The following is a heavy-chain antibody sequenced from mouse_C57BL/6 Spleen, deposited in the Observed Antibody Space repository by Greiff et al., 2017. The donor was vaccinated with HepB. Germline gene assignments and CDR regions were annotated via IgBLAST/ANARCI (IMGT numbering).Heavy chain of an antibody. V-gene: IGHV1-22*01. D-gene: IGHD1-1*01. CDR3: ARGYYYGSSYVAY. CDR1: GYTFTDYN. Sequence: VQLKESGPELVKPGASVKMSCKAPGYTFTDYNMHWVKQSHGKSLEWIGYINPNNGGTSYNQKFKGKATLTVNKSSSTAYMELRSLTSEDSAVYYCARGYYYGSSYVAYWGQGTLVTVSA. CDR2: INPNNGGT. J-gene: IGHJ3*01.